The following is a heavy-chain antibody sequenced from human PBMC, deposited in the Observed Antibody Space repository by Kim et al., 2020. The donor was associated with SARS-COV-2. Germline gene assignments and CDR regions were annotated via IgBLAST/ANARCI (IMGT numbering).Heavy chain of an antibody. V-gene: IGHV3-15*01. D-gene: IGHD3-10*01. Sequence: GGSLRLSCAASGFTFSNAGMSWVRQAPGKGLEWVGRIKSKTDGGTTDYAAPVKGRFTNSRDDSKNTLYLQMNSLKTEDTAVYYCTTDLWFGDIPPYYYYYGMDVWGQGTTVTVS. CDR2: IKSKTDGGTT. J-gene: IGHJ6*02. CDR3: TTDLWFGDIPPYYYYYGMDV. CDR1: GFTFSNAG.